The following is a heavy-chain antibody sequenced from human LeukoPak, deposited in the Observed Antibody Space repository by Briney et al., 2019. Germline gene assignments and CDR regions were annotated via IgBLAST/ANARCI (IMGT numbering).Heavy chain of an antibody. D-gene: IGHD6-13*01. J-gene: IGHJ3*02. CDR1: GFTFDDYG. V-gene: IGHV3-20*04. Sequence: RPGGSLRLSCAASGFTFDDYGMSWVRRAPGKGLEWVSGINWNGGSTVYADSVKGRFTISRDNAKNSLYLQMNSLRAEDTALYYCARPTIAAAGTGAFDIWGQGTMVTVSS. CDR3: ARPTIAAAGTGAFDI. CDR2: INWNGGST.